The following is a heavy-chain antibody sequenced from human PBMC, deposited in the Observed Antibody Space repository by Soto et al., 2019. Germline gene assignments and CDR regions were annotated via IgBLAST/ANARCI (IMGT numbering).Heavy chain of an antibody. J-gene: IGHJ4*02. CDR2: FYYTGTT. CDR3: ARISYWVKDY. Sequence: SETLSLTCTVSGASLSSGSYYWSWIRQPPGKGLEWTGYFYYTGTTKYNPSLESRVTISADTSKNQFSLNLTSVTAADTAVYYCARISYWVKDYWGQGALVTVSS. CDR1: GASLSSGSYY. D-gene: IGHD2-8*02. V-gene: IGHV4-61*01.